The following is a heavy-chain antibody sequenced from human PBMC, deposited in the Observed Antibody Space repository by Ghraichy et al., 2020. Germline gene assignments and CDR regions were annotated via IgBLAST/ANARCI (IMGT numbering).Heavy chain of an antibody. D-gene: IGHD2-2*01. CDR3: ARLGVVPAAIGYYYYGMDV. V-gene: IGHV7-4-1*01. Sequence: ASVKVSCKASGYTFTSYAMNWVRQAPGQGLEWMGWINTNTGNPTYAQGFTGRFVFSLDTSVSTAYLQICSLKAEDTAVYYCARLGVVPAAIGYYYYGMDVWGQGTTVTVSS. CDR1: GYTFTSYA. J-gene: IGHJ6*02. CDR2: INTNTGNP.